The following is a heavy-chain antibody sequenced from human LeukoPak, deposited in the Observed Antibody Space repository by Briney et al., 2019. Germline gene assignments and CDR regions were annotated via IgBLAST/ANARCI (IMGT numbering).Heavy chain of an antibody. J-gene: IGHJ6*04. CDR3: ARDDVPLWFGSQGPLDV. CDR2: IYYSGST. CDR1: GGSISSYY. D-gene: IGHD3-10*01. Sequence: PSETLSLTCTVSGGSISSYYWSWIRQPPGKGLEWIGYIYYSGSTNYNPSLKSRVTISVDTSKNQFSLKLSSVTAADTAVYYCARDDVPLWFGSQGPLDVWGKGTTVTVSS. V-gene: IGHV4-59*01.